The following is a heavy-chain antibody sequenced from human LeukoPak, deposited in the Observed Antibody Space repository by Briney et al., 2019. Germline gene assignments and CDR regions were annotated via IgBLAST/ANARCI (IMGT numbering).Heavy chain of an antibody. CDR2: MNPNSGNT. V-gene: IGHV1-8*01. CDR3: ARVSYYDFWSGYYPSYFDY. J-gene: IGHJ4*02. D-gene: IGHD3-3*01. Sequence: ASVKVSCKASGYTFTSYDINWVRQATGQGLEWMGWMNPNSGNTGYAQKFQGRVTMTRNTSISTAYMELSSLRSEDTAVYYCARVSYYDFWSGYYPSYFDYWGQGALVTVSS. CDR1: GYTFTSYD.